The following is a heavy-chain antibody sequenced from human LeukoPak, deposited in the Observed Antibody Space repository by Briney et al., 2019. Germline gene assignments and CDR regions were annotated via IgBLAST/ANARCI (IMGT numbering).Heavy chain of an antibody. Sequence: SETLSLTCTVSSGSISSYNYYCAWIRQPPGKGLEWIGSVFYSGSTYYNPSLKSRVTISVDTSNNQFSLRLTFVTAADTAVYYCATPIGATDWFDPWGQGTLVTVSS. CDR1: SGSISSYNYY. V-gene: IGHV4-39*01. CDR3: ATPIGATDWFDP. J-gene: IGHJ5*02. D-gene: IGHD5-12*01. CDR2: VFYSGST.